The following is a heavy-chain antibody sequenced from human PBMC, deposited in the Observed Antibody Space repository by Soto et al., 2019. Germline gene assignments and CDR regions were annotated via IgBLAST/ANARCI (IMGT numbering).Heavy chain of an antibody. J-gene: IGHJ6*02. V-gene: IGHV3-15*07. CDR1: GFTFSNAW. CDR2: IKSKTDGGTT. D-gene: IGHD3-3*01. Sequence: EVQLVESGGGLVKPGGSLRLSCAASGFTFSNAWMNWVRQAPGKGLEWVGRIKSKTDGGTTDYAAPVKGRFTISRDDSKNTLYLQMNSLKTEDTAVYYCTTDLVLRFLEWLSYGMDVWGQGTTVTVSS. CDR3: TTDLVLRFLEWLSYGMDV.